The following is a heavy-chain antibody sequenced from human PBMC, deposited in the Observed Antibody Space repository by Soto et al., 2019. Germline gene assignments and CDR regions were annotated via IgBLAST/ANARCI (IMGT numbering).Heavy chain of an antibody. J-gene: IGHJ4*02. CDR2: ISVHNGYT. Sequence: QVQLAQSGAEVKKPGASVTVSCKASGYTFSSYGISWVRQAPGQGLEWVGWISVHNGYTKYATELQGRVTMTTDTSTSTAYMELRNLRSDDSAVYFCARLEHNFGPHDYWGQGTLVTVTS. CDR3: ARLEHNFGPHDY. V-gene: IGHV1-18*01. D-gene: IGHD1-1*01. CDR1: GYTFSSYG.